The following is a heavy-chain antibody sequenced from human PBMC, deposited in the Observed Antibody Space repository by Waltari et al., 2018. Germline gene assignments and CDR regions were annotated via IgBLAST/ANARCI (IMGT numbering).Heavy chain of an antibody. CDR2: IYYSWST. CDR1: GGSISSSSYY. V-gene: IGHV4-39*07. CDR3: ARDRPGIAVAWGGIFDY. Sequence: QLQLQESGPGLVKPSETLSLTCTVSGGSISSSSYYWGWIRQPPGKGLEWIGSIYYSWSTYSNPSLKSRVTISVDTSKNQFSLKLSSVTAADTAVYYCARDRPGIAVAWGGIFDYWGQGTLVTVSS. J-gene: IGHJ4*02. D-gene: IGHD6-19*01.